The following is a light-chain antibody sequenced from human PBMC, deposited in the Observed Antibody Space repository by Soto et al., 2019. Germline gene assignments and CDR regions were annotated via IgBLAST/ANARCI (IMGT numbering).Light chain of an antibody. CDR2: EVS. V-gene: IGLV2-14*01. CDR3: SSYTTSNTLV. CDR1: SSDVGGYNS. Sequence: QSVLTQPPSASGSPGQSVTISCTGTSSDVGGYNSVSWYQQHPGKAPKLMIYEVSNRPSGISNRFSGSKSGSMASLTISGLQSEDEADYFCSSYTTSNTLVFGGGTKVTVL. J-gene: IGLJ2*01.